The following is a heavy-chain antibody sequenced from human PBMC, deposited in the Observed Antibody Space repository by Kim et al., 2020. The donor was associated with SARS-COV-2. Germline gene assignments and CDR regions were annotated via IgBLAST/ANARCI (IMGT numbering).Heavy chain of an antibody. CDR2: IIPIFGTA. J-gene: IGHJ3*02. CDR1: GGTFSSYA. V-gene: IGHV1-69*13. D-gene: IGHD3-10*01. CDR3: ASEVMVRGVGAFDI. Sequence: SVKVSCKASGGTFSSYAISWVRQAPGQGLEWMGGIIPIFGTANYAKKFQGRVTITADESTSTVYMELSSLRSEDTAAYYCASEVMVRGVGAFDIWGQGTMVTVSS.